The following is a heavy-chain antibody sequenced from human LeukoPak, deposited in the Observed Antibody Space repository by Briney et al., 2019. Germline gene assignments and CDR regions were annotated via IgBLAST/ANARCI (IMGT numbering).Heavy chain of an antibody. CDR2: ISTKADGGTT. CDR3: TKSSGDWH. J-gene: IGHJ4*02. Sequence: PGGSLRLSCTTSGFTFGNAWMSWVRQAPGKGLEWVGRISTKADGGTTDYAAPVKGRFTISRDDSKNTLYLQMNSLKTEDTAVYYCTKSSGDWHWGQGTLVTVSS. V-gene: IGHV3-15*01. D-gene: IGHD2-21*02. CDR1: GFTFGNAW.